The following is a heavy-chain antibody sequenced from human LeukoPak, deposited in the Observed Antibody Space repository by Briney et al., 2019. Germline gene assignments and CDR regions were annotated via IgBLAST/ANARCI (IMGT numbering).Heavy chain of an antibody. Sequence: GGSLRLSCAASGLTFSTYWMHWVRQAPGKGLVWVSRINGDGSLSYADSVKGRFTISRDDTKNMLYLQMNSLRAEDTAVYYCAGGASSTVHYWGQGTLVTVSS. D-gene: IGHD6-13*01. J-gene: IGHJ4*02. CDR1: GLTFSTYW. V-gene: IGHV3-74*01. CDR3: AGGASSTVHY. CDR2: INGDGSL.